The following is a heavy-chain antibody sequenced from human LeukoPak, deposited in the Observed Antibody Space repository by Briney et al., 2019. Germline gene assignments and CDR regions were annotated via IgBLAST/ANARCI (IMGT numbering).Heavy chain of an antibody. Sequence: GALRLSCAASGFTFSHYYMIWIRQAPGKGLEWVSYISLSGTTIYYADSVKGRFTIPRDNAKNSLYLQMNSLRAEDTAVYYCARCWANIGSYHYYYMDVWGKGTTVTVSS. V-gene: IGHV3-11*04. CDR2: ISLSGTTI. CDR1: GFTFSHYY. J-gene: IGHJ6*03. CDR3: ARCWANIGSYHYYYMDV. D-gene: IGHD2-15*01.